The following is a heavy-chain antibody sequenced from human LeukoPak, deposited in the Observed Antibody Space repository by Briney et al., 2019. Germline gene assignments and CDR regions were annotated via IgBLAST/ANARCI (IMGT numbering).Heavy chain of an antibody. J-gene: IGHJ5*02. V-gene: IGHV5-51*01. CDR3: ARGADYYDSSGYYRGNWFDP. D-gene: IGHD3-22*01. CDR2: IYPGDSDT. CDR1: GYSFTSYW. Sequence: GEPLKISCKGSGYSFTSYWIGWVCQMPGKGLEWMGIIYPGDSDTRYSPSFQGQVTISADKSISTAYLQWSSLKASDTAMYYCARGADYYDSSGYYRGNWFDPWGQGTLVTVSS.